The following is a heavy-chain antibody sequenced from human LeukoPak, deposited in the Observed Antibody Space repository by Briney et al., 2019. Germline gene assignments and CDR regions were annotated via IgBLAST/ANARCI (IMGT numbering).Heavy chain of an antibody. V-gene: IGHV4-38-2*01. J-gene: IGHJ3*02. CDR1: GYSISSGYY. Sequence: SETLSLTCAVSGYSISSGYYWGWIRPPPGKGLEWIGSIYHSGSTYYNPPLKSRVTISVDTSKNQYSLKLSSVTAADTAVYYCARQISDPDSLFDAFDIWGQGTMVTVSS. D-gene: IGHD3-22*01. CDR3: ARQISDPDSLFDAFDI. CDR2: IYHSGST.